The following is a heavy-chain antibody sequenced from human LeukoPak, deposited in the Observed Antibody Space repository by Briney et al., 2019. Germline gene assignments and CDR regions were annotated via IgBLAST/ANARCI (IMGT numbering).Heavy chain of an antibody. V-gene: IGHV4-59*11. D-gene: IGHD4-17*01. CDR1: DESLSSHY. Sequence: SETLSLTCAVSDESLSSHYWAWIRQPPGKGLEWIRYISYIGSTNYNPSLKSRVTISVDTSKNQFSLRLSSVTAADTAVYYCARDLVTVTKGFDIWGQGTMVSVSS. CDR2: ISYIGST. CDR3: ARDLVTVTKGFDI. J-gene: IGHJ3*02.